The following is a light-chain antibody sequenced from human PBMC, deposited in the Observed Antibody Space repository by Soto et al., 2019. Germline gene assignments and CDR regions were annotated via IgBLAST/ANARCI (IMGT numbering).Light chain of an antibody. Sequence: DIQVNQSLSSLSSYVGDRVTITCQASQNINNYANWYQQKPGRAPKLLIYDASNLEAGVPSRFRGSGSGTDFTFTISRLQPEDIATYYCQQYENLPTFGQGTRLEIK. CDR1: QNINNY. J-gene: IGKJ5*01. CDR3: QQYENLPT. V-gene: IGKV1-33*01. CDR2: DAS.